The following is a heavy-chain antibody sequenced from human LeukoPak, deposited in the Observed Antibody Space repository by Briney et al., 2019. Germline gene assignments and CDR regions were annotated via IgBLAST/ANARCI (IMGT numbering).Heavy chain of an antibody. D-gene: IGHD3-3*01. Sequence: SETLSLTCAVYGGSFSGYYWSWIRQPPGKGLEWIGEINHSGSTNYNPSLKSRVTISADTSKNQSSLKLSSVTAADTAVYYCARGRGYYTYWGQGTLVTVSS. CDR1: GGSFSGYY. V-gene: IGHV4-34*01. CDR3: ARGRGYYTY. CDR2: INHSGST. J-gene: IGHJ4*02.